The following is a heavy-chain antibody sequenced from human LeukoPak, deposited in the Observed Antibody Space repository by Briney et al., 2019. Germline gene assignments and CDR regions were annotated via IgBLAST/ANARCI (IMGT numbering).Heavy chain of an antibody. CDR1: GFTFSNAW. CDR2: IKSKTDGGTI. CDR3: TTGVRDSSGYYNFDY. Sequence: GGSLRLSCAASGFTFSNAWMNWVRQSPGRGLEWVGRIKSKTDGGTIDYGAPVKGRFTISRDDSKNTLFLQMNSLKTEDTAMYHCTTGVRDSSGYYNFDYWGQGTLVTVSS. D-gene: IGHD3-22*01. V-gene: IGHV3-15*01. J-gene: IGHJ4*02.